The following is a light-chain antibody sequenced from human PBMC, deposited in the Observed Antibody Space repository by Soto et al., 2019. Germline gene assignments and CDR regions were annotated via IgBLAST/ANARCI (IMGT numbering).Light chain of an antibody. Sequence: DNQMTQSPSTLSASVGDRITITCRASQNIHTWLAWYQQKPGKAPKLLIYDAFTLKSGVSSRFSGSGSGTEFSLTISSLQPDDFATYYCQQYNSYPWTFGRGTKVEIK. CDR3: QQYNSYPWT. CDR1: QNIHTW. V-gene: IGKV1-5*01. CDR2: DAF. J-gene: IGKJ1*01.